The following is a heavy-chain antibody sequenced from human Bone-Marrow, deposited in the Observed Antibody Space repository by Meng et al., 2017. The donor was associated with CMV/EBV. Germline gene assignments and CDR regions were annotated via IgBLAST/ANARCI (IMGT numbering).Heavy chain of an antibody. D-gene: IGHD1-1*01. CDR2: IFPGDSDT. V-gene: IGHV5-51*01. Sequence: GESLKISCKGSGYDFTSYWIAWVRQMPGKGLEWMGMIFPGDSDTRYSPSLQGQVTISADKSITTAYLQWSSLKASDTAMYYCARPNPLENYYYGMDVWGQGTTVTVYS. CDR1: GYDFTSYW. CDR3: ARPNPLENYYYGMDV. J-gene: IGHJ6*02.